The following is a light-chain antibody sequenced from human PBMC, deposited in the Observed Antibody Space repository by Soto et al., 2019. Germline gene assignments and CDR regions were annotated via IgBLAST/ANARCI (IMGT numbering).Light chain of an antibody. J-gene: IGLJ3*02. V-gene: IGLV4-69*01. CDR3: QTWSTDIRV. Sequence: QSVLTQPPSASASLGASVKLTCTLSSGHNSYAIAWHQQQPEKGPRYLMKLYSDGSHSKGDGIPDRFSGSSSGAERYLTISSLQSEDEADYYCQTWSTDIRVFGGGTQLTVL. CDR1: SGHNSYA. CDR2: LYSDGSH.